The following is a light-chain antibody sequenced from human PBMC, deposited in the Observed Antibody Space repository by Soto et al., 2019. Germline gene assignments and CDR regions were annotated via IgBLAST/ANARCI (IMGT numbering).Light chain of an antibody. CDR2: XXX. J-gene: IGLJ1*01. Sequence: QSVLTQPPSVSAAPGQRVTISCSGTSTNIGDNYVSWYQHLPGTAPKLAVYXXXXXXXXXXXXXXXSXXXTSATLVITGLQTGDEADYYCGTWDDSLVSYVFGTGTKVTVL. CDR1: STNIGDNY. CDR3: GTWDDSLVSYV. V-gene: IGLV1-51*01.